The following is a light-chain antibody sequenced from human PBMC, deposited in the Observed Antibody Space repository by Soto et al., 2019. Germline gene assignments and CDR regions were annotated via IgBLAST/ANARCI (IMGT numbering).Light chain of an antibody. Sequence: EIVLTQSPGTLSLSPGERATLSCRASQSVSSSYLAWYQQKPGQAPRLLIYGASSRVTGIPDRFSGSGSGTDFTLTISRLEPEDFAVYYCQHYDSSPPYTFGQGTKLEIK. CDR2: GAS. J-gene: IGKJ2*01. V-gene: IGKV3-20*01. CDR3: QHYDSSPPYT. CDR1: QSVSSSY.